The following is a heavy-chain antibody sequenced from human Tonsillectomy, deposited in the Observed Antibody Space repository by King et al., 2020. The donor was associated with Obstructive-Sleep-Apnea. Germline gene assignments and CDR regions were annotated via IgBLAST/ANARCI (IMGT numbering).Heavy chain of an antibody. D-gene: IGHD6-13*01. J-gene: IGHJ5*02. CDR3: ARGSGAAAVNWLDP. CDR1: VGSFSDYY. Sequence: VQLQQWGAGLLKPSETLSLTCAVYVGSFSDYYWSWIRQPPGKGLEWIGEINHSGNTNYNPALKSRVTISADTSNNQFSLKLSSVTAADTAVYYCARGSGAAAVNWLDPWGQGTLVTVSS. CDR2: INHSGNT. V-gene: IGHV4-34*01.